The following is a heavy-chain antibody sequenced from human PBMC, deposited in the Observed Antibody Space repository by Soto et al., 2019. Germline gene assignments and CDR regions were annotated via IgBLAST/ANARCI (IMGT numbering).Heavy chain of an antibody. Sequence: LLNLSCKTSGYTFSSYRISWLRQAPEQGLEWMGWISAYNGNTNYAQKLQGRVTMTTDTSKNQFSLKLSSVTAADTAVYYCARLTYSSGWYEDPGYWGQGTLVTVSS. CDR2: ISAYNGNT. D-gene: IGHD6-19*01. J-gene: IGHJ4*02. CDR3: ARLTYSSGWYEDPGY. CDR1: GYTFSSYR. V-gene: IGHV1-18*01.